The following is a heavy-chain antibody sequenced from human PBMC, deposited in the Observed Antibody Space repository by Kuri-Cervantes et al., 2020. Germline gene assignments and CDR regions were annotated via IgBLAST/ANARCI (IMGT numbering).Heavy chain of an antibody. J-gene: IGHJ6*01. V-gene: IGHV3-30-3*01. CDR1: GFTFSSYA. CDR2: ISYDGSNK. CDR3: ARRGEYSSLNYYYYGMDV. D-gene: IGHD6-6*01. Sequence: GESLKISCAASGFTFSSYAMHWVRQAPGKGLEWVAVISYDGSNKYYADSVKGRFTISRDNSKNTLYLQMNSLRAEDTAVYYCARRGEYSSLNYYYYGMDVWGQGNTV.